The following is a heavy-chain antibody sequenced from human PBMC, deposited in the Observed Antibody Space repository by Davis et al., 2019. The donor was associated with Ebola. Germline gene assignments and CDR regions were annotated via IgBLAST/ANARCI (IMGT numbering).Heavy chain of an antibody. Sequence: GESLKIFCAASGFTFSSYSMSWVRQAPGKGLEWVSVIYDQTTAYADSVRGQFTISSDKSNNTLYLDMNSLRVDDTAVYYCATTQWLREFDNWGQGTLVTVSS. V-gene: IGHV3-53*05. D-gene: IGHD5-24*01. CDR2: IYDQTT. CDR3: ATTQWLREFDN. J-gene: IGHJ4*02. CDR1: GFTFSSYS.